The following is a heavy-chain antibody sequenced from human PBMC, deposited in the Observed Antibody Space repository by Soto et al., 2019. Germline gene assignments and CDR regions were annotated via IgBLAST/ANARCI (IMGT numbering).Heavy chain of an antibody. J-gene: IGHJ4*02. V-gene: IGHV1-3*01. Sequence: ASVKVSCKASGYTFTGYYMHWVRQAPGQGLEWMGWINAGNGNTKYSQKFQGRVTITRDTSASTAYMELSSLRSDDTAVYYCARYQSRGVATISGPGYWGQGTLVTVSS. D-gene: IGHD5-12*01. CDR1: GYTFTGYY. CDR3: ARYQSRGVATISGPGY. CDR2: INAGNGNT.